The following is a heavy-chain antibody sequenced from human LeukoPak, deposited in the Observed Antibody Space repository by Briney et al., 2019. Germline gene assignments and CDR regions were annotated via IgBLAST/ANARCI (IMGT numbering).Heavy chain of an antibody. CDR2: IYSGGST. CDR1: GFTFSSYG. J-gene: IGHJ4*02. V-gene: IGHV3-66*01. CDR3: TRGARLAGTFDY. D-gene: IGHD6-19*01. Sequence: GGSLRLSCAASGFTFSSYGMSWVRQAPGKGLEWVSVIYSGGSTYYADSVKGRFSISRDDSKNTLYLQMNSLRAEDTAVYYCTRGARLAGTFDYWGQGIVVTVSS.